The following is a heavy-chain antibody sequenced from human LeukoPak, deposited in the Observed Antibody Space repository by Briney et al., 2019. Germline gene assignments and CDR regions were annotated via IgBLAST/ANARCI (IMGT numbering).Heavy chain of an antibody. CDR1: GFTFSYYN. J-gene: IGHJ4*02. CDR2: ISSSSSYK. D-gene: IGHD4-17*01. CDR3: ARGSRDYDFDY. V-gene: IGHV3-21*01. Sequence: GGSLRLSCAASGFTFSYYNMNWVRQAPGKGLEWVSSISSSSSYKYFADSVEGRFTISRDNAKNSLYLQMNSLRAEDTAVYYCARGSRDYDFDYWGQGTLVTVSS.